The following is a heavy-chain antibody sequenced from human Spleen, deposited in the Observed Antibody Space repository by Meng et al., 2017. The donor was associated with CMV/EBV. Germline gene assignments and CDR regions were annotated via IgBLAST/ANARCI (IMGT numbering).Heavy chain of an antibody. CDR3: ARVRGGTTSYGMDV. CDR2: ITARSKYI. J-gene: IGHJ6*02. V-gene: IGHV3-21*01. Sequence: GGSLRLSCVASGFTFDSYTTNWVRQAPGKGLEWVSCITARSKYIYYADSVKGRFTTSRDDAKNSVFLQMNSLRAEDTAVYYCARVRGGTTSYGMDVWGQGTTVTVSS. D-gene: IGHD1-1*01. CDR1: GFTFDSYT.